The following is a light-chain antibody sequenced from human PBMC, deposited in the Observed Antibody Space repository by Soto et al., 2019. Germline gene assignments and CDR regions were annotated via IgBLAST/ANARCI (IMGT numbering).Light chain of an antibody. Sequence: QSVLTQPPLMSGAPGQRVTISCTGSSSNIGAGYDVHWYQQHPGTAPKLLIFDNNNRPSGVPDRFSGSKSDTSASLAITGLQAEDEADYYCQSFDTSLSGFVVFGGGTQLTVL. V-gene: IGLV1-40*01. CDR3: QSFDTSLSGFVV. J-gene: IGLJ2*01. CDR2: DNN. CDR1: SSNIGAGYD.